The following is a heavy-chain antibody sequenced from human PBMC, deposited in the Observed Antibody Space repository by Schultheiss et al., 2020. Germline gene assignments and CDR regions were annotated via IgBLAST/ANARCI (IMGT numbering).Heavy chain of an antibody. V-gene: IGHV4-34*01. CDR3: AREGYSGSYYYGMDV. J-gene: IGHJ6*02. CDR2: INHSGST. Sequence: SETLSLTCAVYGGSFSGYYWSWIRQPPGKGLEWIGEINHSGSTNYNPSLKSRVTISVDTSKNQFSLKLSSVTAADTAVYYCAREGYSGSYYYGMDVWGQGTTVTVSS. CDR1: GGSFSGYY. D-gene: IGHD1-26*01.